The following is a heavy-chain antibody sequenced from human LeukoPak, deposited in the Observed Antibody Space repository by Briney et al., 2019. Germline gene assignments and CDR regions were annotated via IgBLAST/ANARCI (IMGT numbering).Heavy chain of an antibody. V-gene: IGHV3-30*02. CDR3: AKDLLPVRGVPTWMDV. CDR1: GLRFSRGG. J-gene: IGHJ6*04. Sequence: PGGSLRLSCKASGLRFSRGGMHWIRQAPGKGLEWLAFIQYDESSKYYADSVKGRFTISRDNSKNTLYLQMNSLRAEDTAVYYCAKDLLPVRGVPTWMDVWGKGTTVTISS. CDR2: IQYDESSK. D-gene: IGHD3-10*01.